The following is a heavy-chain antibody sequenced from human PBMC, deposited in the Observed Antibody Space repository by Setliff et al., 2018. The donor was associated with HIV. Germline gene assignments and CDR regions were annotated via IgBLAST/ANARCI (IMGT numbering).Heavy chain of an antibody. CDR2: IYHSGST. V-gene: IGHV4-38-2*01. CDR1: GYSISSGYY. Sequence: ASETLSLTCAVSGYSISSGYYWGWIRQPPGKGLEWIGSIYHSGSTYYNPSLKSRVTISVDTSKNQFSLKLSSVTAADTAVCYCARGGYGGNFDAFDIWGQGTMVTVSS. J-gene: IGHJ3*02. D-gene: IGHD4-17*01. CDR3: ARGGYGGNFDAFDI.